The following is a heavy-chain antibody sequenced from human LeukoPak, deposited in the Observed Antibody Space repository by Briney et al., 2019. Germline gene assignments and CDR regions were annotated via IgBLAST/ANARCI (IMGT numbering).Heavy chain of an antibody. CDR3: ARGDFCSKSNCYLRPMDV. Sequence: PLETLSLTCTVSGGSISDYYWNWIRQPPGKGLEWIGYIYYSGSTTYNPSLKSRVTMSVDTAKNQFSLKLRSVTAADTAIYYCARGDFCSKSNCYLRPMDVWGKGTTVTVSS. J-gene: IGHJ6*03. CDR2: IYYSGST. V-gene: IGHV4-59*01. D-gene: IGHD3-3*01. CDR1: GGSISDYY.